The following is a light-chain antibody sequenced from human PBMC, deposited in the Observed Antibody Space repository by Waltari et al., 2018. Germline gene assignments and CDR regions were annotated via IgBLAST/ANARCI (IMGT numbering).Light chain of an antibody. CDR1: QSIGRS. Sequence: IVLTQSPRTLSLSLGDRATLSCRASQSIGRSVVWYQQRPGQAPRLLIYDISRRATGIPDRFSGSGYGTDFSLTISRLEPEDFAVYYCQKYERLPATFGQGTTVEIK. CDR2: DIS. CDR3: QKYERLPAT. J-gene: IGKJ1*01. V-gene: IGKV3-20*01.